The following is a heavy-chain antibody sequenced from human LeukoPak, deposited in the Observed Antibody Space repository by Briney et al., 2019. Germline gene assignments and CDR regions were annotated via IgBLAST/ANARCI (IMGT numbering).Heavy chain of an antibody. Sequence: PSETLSLTCTVSGGSISSYYWSWIRQPPGKGLEWIGYIYYSGSTNYNPSLKSRVTISVDTSKNQFSLKLSSVTAADTAVYYCARLFDILTGSPFDYWGQGTLVTVSS. J-gene: IGHJ4*02. CDR2: IYYSGST. D-gene: IGHD3-9*01. CDR3: ARLFDILTGSPFDY. CDR1: GGSISSYY. V-gene: IGHV4-59*01.